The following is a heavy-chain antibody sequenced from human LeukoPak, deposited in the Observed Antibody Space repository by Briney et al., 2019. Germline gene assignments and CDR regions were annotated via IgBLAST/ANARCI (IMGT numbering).Heavy chain of an antibody. Sequence: GSSVKVSCKGSVGTFSSYAISWVRQAPGQGLEWMGGVIPIFGTANYAQKFQGRVTITADESTSTAYMELSSLRSEDTAVYYCASNIVVVAQDWFDPWGQGTLVTVSS. CDR3: ASNIVVVAQDWFDP. J-gene: IGHJ5*02. CDR1: VGTFSSYA. V-gene: IGHV1-69*01. CDR2: VIPIFGTA. D-gene: IGHD2-15*01.